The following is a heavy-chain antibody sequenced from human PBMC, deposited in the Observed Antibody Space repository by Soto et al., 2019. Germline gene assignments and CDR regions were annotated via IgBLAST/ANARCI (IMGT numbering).Heavy chain of an antibody. CDR2: IKQDENGK. Sequence: EVQLVESGGGLVQPGGSLRLSCEASGFTFSSRWMTWVRQGPGKGLEWVANIKQDENGKDYVDSVKGRFTISRDNAKNSLYLQMNSLRAEVTAVYYCATHDGPAAAGVVLDFWGQGTLVTVSS. CDR1: GFTFSSRW. J-gene: IGHJ4*02. V-gene: IGHV3-7*02. D-gene: IGHD6-13*01. CDR3: ATHDGPAAAGVVLDF.